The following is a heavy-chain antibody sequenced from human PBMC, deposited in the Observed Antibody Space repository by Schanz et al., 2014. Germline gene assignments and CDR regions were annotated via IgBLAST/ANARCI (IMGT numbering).Heavy chain of an antibody. V-gene: IGHV3-30*04. Sequence: QVQLVESGGGVVQPGTSLRLSCAASGFTFRGHAMHWVRQAPGQGLEKVAVTSTDGTKTYYAASVRGRFTISRDNSKKTVYLQMNSLRSEDTAVDYCTRDRGALISHNDALDLWGQGTMVSVSS. CDR3: TRDRGALISHNDALDL. D-gene: IGHD3-16*01. CDR2: TSTDGTKT. J-gene: IGHJ3*01. CDR1: GFTFRGHA.